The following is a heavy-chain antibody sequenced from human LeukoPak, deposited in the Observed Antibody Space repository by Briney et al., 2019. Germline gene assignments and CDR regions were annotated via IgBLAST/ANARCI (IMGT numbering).Heavy chain of an antibody. D-gene: IGHD3-22*01. Sequence: GGSLRLSCVASGFTFTDYFMSWVRQAPGKGLEWVASIKHNGGEKYYVDSVKGRFTISRDNAKNSLYLEMSSLRVEDTAVCYCARDRGWRSSGYYLYHFDYWGQGTLVTFAS. CDR1: GFTFTDYF. J-gene: IGHJ4*02. CDR2: IKHNGGEK. CDR3: ARDRGWRSSGYYLYHFDY. V-gene: IGHV3-7*01.